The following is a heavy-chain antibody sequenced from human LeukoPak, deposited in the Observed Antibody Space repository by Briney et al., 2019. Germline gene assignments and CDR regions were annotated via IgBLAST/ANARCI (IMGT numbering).Heavy chain of an antibody. J-gene: IGHJ4*02. Sequence: GGSLRLSCAASGFTFSSYGMHWVRQAPGKGLEWVAVISYDGSNKYYADSVKGRFTISRDNSKNTLYLQMNRLRAEDTALYYCAKSDGGAVSGTQWDYWGQGTLVTVSS. CDR1: GFTFSSYG. CDR2: ISYDGSNK. V-gene: IGHV3-30*18. CDR3: AKSDGGAVSGTQWDY. D-gene: IGHD6-19*01.